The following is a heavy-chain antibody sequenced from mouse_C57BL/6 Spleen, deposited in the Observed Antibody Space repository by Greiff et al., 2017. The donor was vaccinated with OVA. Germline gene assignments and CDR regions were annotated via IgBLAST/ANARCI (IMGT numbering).Heavy chain of an antibody. V-gene: IGHV5S21*01. D-gene: IGHD2-3*01. CDR1: GFTFSSYA. J-gene: IGHJ1*03. CDR2: ISSGGDSI. Sequence: EVKVVESGEGLVKPGGSLKLSCAASGFTFSSYAMSWVRQTPEKRLEWVAYISSGGDSIYYADTVKGRFPISRDNARNTLYLQMSSLKSESTAMYYCARVYDGYYDDWYFDDWGKGTTVTVSS. CDR3: ARVYDGYYDDWYFDD.